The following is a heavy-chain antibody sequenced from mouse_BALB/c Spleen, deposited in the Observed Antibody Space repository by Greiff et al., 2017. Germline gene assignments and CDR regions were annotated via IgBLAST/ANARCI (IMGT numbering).Heavy chain of an antibody. CDR1: GYSITSGYS. CDR3: ARQAVYDYDGAWFAY. V-gene: IGHV3-1*02. J-gene: IGHJ3*01. Sequence: EVKLMESGPDLVKPSQSLSLTCTVTGYSITSGYSWHWIRQFPGNKLEWMGYIHYSGSTNYNPSLKSRISITRDTSKNQFFLQLNSVTTEDTATYYCARQAVYDYDGAWFAYWGQGTLVTVSA. CDR2: IHYSGST. D-gene: IGHD2-4*01.